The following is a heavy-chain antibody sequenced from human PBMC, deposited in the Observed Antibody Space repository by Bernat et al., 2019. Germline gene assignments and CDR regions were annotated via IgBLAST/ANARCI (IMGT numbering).Heavy chain of an antibody. J-gene: IGHJ4*02. D-gene: IGHD3-10*01. CDR1: GYTFTAYC. V-gene: IGHV1-2*02. CDR3: ARDVPTPPDYYGSVSYYNDY. Sequence: QVQLVQSGAEVKTPGASVKVSCKASGYTFTAYCIHWVRQAPGQGLEWMGWIKPNTGGTNFAQNFQGRVTMTRDTSISTTYMELSSLRSDDTAVYYCARDVPTPPDYYGSVSYYNDYWGQGTLVTVSS. CDR2: IKPNTGGT.